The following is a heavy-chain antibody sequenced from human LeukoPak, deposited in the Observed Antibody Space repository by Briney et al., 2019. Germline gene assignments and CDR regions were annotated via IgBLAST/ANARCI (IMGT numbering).Heavy chain of an antibody. CDR2: IRYDGSNK. Sequence: GGSLRLSCAASGFTFTSYGMHWVRQAPGKGLEWVTFIRYDGSNKYYADSVKGRFTISRDNSKNTLYLQMNSLRAEDTALYYCAKDGPPEGSYPYYFDYWGQGTLVTVSS. CDR3: AKDGPPEGSYPYYFDY. CDR1: GFTFTSYG. D-gene: IGHD1-26*01. J-gene: IGHJ4*01. V-gene: IGHV3-30*02.